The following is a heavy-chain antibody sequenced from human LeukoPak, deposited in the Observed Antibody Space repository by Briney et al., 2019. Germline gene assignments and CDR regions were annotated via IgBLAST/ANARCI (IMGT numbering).Heavy chain of an antibody. V-gene: IGHV3-66*02. J-gene: IGHJ4*02. CDR2: IYSGGST. Sequence: PGGSLRLSCAASGFTFSDYYTSWIRQAPGKGLEWVSVIYSGGSTYYADSVKGRFTISRDNSKNTLYLQMNSLRAEDTAVYYCARTPLGYCSGGSCYKESLYYFDYWGQGTLVTVSS. D-gene: IGHD2-15*01. CDR1: GFTFSDYY. CDR3: ARTPLGYCSGGSCYKESLYYFDY.